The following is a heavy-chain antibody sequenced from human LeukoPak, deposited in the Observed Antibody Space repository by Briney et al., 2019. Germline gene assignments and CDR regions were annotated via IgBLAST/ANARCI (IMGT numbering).Heavy chain of an antibody. CDR1: GGSISSSNW. D-gene: IGHD6-6*01. J-gene: IGHJ4*02. Sequence: PSGTLSLTCAVSGGSISSSNWWTWVRQPPGKGLEWIGNIYHSGSTKYNPSLKSRVTISVDKSKNQFSLSLSSVTAADTAFYHCARGNGSSYFFDYWGQGTLVTVSS. CDR3: ARGNGSSYFFDY. V-gene: IGHV4-4*02. CDR2: IYHSGST.